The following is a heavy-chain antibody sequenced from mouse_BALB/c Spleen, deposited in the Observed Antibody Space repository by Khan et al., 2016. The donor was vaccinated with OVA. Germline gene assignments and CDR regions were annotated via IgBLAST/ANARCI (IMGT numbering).Heavy chain of an antibody. J-gene: IGHJ2*01. CDR3: ARLGDI. CDR2: IWAGGST. V-gene: IGHV2-9*02. D-gene: IGHD3-1*01. Sequence: QVQLKESGPGLVAPSQSLSITCTVSGFSLTSYGVHWVRQPPGTGLEWLGVIWAGGSTNYNSALMFRLSISKDNSKSQVFLKMNSRQTDDTAIYYYARLGDIWGQGTTLTVSS. CDR1: GFSLTSYG.